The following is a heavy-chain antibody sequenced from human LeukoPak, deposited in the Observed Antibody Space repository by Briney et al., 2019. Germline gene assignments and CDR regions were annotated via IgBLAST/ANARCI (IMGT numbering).Heavy chain of an antibody. CDR1: GFTFSSYS. CDR2: ISSSSSTI. J-gene: IGHJ5*02. D-gene: IGHD1-1*01. V-gene: IGHV3-48*04. Sequence: GGSLRLPCAASGFTFSSYSMNWVRQAPGKGLEWVSYISSSSSTIYYADSVKGRFTISRDNPGNVFYLQMDSLRAEDTAVYYCTRVAQSGPTGWFDPWGQGTLVTVSS. CDR3: TRVAQSGPTGWFDP.